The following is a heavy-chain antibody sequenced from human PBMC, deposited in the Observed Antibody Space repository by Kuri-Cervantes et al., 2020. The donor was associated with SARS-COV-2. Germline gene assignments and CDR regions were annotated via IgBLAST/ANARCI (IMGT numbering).Heavy chain of an antibody. Sequence: SETLSLTCTVSGGSISSYYWSWIRQPPGKGLEGIGYIYYSGSTNYNPSLKSRVTISVDTSKNQFSLKLSSVTAADTAVYYCARTPGDSSKVDYWGQGTLVTVSS. J-gene: IGHJ4*02. CDR2: IYYSGST. CDR3: ARTPGDSSKVDY. D-gene: IGHD2-21*02. V-gene: IGHV4-59*01. CDR1: GGSISSYY.